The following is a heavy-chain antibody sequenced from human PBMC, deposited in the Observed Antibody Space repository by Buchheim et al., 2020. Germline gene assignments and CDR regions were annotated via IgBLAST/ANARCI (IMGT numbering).Heavy chain of an antibody. J-gene: IGHJ6*02. CDR3: ARDYYDFWSGYYYYYGMDV. Sequence: QVQLQESGPGLVKPSETLSLTCTVSGGSISSYYWSWIRQPPGKGLEWIGYICYSGSTNYNPSLKSRVTISVDTSKNQFSLKLSSVTAADTAVYYCARDYYDFWSGYYYYYGMDVWGQGTT. V-gene: IGHV4-59*01. CDR2: ICYSGST. CDR1: GGSISSYY. D-gene: IGHD3-3*01.